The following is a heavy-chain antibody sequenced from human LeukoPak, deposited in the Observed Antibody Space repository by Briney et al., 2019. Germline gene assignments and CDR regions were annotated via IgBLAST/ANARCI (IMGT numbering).Heavy chain of an antibody. CDR3: ARERIAAAGFDP. D-gene: IGHD6-13*01. CDR1: GGSISSYY. V-gene: IGHV4-59*01. Sequence: KASETLSLTCTVSGGSISSYYWSWIRQPPGKGLGWIGYIYYSGSTNYNPSLKSRVTISVDTSKNQFSLKLSSVTAADTAVYYCARERIAAAGFDPWGQGTLGTVSS. CDR2: IYYSGST. J-gene: IGHJ5*02.